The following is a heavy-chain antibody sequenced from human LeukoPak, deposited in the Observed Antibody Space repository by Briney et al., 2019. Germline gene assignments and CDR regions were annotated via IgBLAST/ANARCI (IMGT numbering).Heavy chain of an antibody. CDR3: AKVNDYFGSGSYSPN. D-gene: IGHD3-10*01. CDR1: GFTFSNYA. V-gene: IGHV3-23*01. J-gene: IGHJ4*02. CDR2: ISGSGGTT. Sequence: GGSLRLSCAASGFTFSNYAMSWVRQAPGKGLEWVSAISGSGGTTYYADSVRGRFSISRDNSKNTLYLQMNSLRAEDTAVYYCAKVNDYFGSGSYSPNWGQGSLVSVSS.